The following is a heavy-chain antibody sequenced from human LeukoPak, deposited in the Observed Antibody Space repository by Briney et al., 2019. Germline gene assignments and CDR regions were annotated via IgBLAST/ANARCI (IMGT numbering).Heavy chain of an antibody. V-gene: IGHV4-31*03. Sequence: SETLSLTCTVSGGSISSGGYYWSWIRQHPGKGLEWIGYIYYSGSTYYNPSLKSRVTISVDTSKNQFSLKLSSVTAADTAVYYCARARTDSSGRTYYFDYWGQGTLVTVSS. CDR3: ARARTDSSGRTYYFDY. D-gene: IGHD3-22*01. J-gene: IGHJ4*02. CDR1: GGSISSGGYY. CDR2: IYYSGST.